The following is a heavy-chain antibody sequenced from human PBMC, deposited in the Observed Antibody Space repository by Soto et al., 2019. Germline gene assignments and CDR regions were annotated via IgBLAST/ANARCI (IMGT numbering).Heavy chain of an antibody. CDR3: TTEKIITILGVVTGNGMDV. Sequence: GGSLRLSCAASGFTFSNAWMSWVRQAPGKGLEWVGRIKSKTDGGTTDYAAPVKGRFTISRDDSKNTLYLQMNSLKTEDTAVYHCTTEKIITILGVVTGNGMDVWGQGTTVTVSS. CDR2: IKSKTDGGTT. D-gene: IGHD3-3*01. V-gene: IGHV3-15*01. CDR1: GFTFSNAW. J-gene: IGHJ6*02.